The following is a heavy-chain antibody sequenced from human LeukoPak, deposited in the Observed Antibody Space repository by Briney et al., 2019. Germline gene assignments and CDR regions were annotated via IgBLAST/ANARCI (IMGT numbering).Heavy chain of an antibody. CDR3: ARDVGISGWYTFDY. D-gene: IGHD6-19*01. Sequence: SQTLSLTCGISGDSVSSNNGAWSCIRQSPSRGLEWLGRTYYRSKWYNDYAGSMKGRITISPDTSKNQFSLQLNSVTPEDTAVYYCARDVGISGWYTFDYWGQGTLVTVSS. V-gene: IGHV6-1*01. J-gene: IGHJ4*02. CDR1: GDSVSSNNGA. CDR2: TYYRSKWYN.